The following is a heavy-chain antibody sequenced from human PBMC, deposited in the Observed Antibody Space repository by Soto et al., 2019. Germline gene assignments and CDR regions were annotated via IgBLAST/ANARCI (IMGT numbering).Heavy chain of an antibody. Sequence: SVKVSCKASGGTFSRNSISWVRQAPGQGLEWIGGIIPFFHAPNYAQKLKGRVTITADESTSIVFMEMSSLRFEDTAVYYCARSRAAAPPRVGMDVWGQGITVTVSS. CDR1: GGTFSRNS. J-gene: IGHJ6*02. CDR2: IIPFFHAP. V-gene: IGHV1-69*13. D-gene: IGHD6-13*01. CDR3: ARSRAAAPPRVGMDV.